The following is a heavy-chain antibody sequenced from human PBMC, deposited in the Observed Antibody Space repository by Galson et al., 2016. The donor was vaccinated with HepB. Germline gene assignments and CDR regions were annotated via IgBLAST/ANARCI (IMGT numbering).Heavy chain of an antibody. CDR3: ARDYSGQLWLLGGFDY. J-gene: IGHJ4*02. CDR2: ISSSGSYT. D-gene: IGHD5-18*01. CDR1: GFTFSDYY. Sequence: SLRLSCAASGFTFSDYYMSWIRQGSGKGLEWVSYISSSGSYTNYADSVKGRFTISRDNPKNSLYLQMNSLRVEDTAVYYCARDYSGQLWLLGGFDYWGQGTLVTVSS. V-gene: IGHV3-11*06.